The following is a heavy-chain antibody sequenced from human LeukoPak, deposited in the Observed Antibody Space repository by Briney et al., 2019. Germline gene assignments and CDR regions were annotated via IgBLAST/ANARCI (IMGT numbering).Heavy chain of an antibody. V-gene: IGHV3-48*01. CDR1: GFTFSTYS. CDR3: ARSRPGTEAGQPNFDY. CDR2: ISSISSII. J-gene: IGHJ4*02. Sequence: GGSLRLSCAASGFTFSTYSMSWVRQAPGKGLEWVSYISSISSIIYYADSVKGRFTISRDNAKSSLYLQMNSLRAEDTAVYFCARSRPGTEAGQPNFDYWGQGTPVTVSS. D-gene: IGHD6-13*01.